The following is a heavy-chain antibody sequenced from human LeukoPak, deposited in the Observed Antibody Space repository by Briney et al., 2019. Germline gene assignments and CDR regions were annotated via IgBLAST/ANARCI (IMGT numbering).Heavy chain of an antibody. Sequence: GGSLRLSCAASGFTFSSYSMNWVRQAPGKGLGWVSSISSSSSYIYYADSVKGRFTISRDNAKNSLYLQMNSLRAEDTAVYYCARDTAMEYYFDYWGQGTLVTVSS. V-gene: IGHV3-21*01. CDR3: ARDTAMEYYFDY. CDR1: GFTFSSYS. CDR2: ISSSSSYI. J-gene: IGHJ4*02. D-gene: IGHD5-18*01.